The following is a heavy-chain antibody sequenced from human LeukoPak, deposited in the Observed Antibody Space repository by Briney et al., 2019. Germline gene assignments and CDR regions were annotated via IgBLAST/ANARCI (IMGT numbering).Heavy chain of an antibody. D-gene: IGHD6-13*01. CDR3: ARRAGPPAAGGTSRVDY. Sequence: SETLSLTCTVSGGSVSSGDYYWSWIRQPPGKGLEWIGYIYHSGSTNYNPSLKSRVTISVDTSKNQFSLKLSSVTAADTAVYYCARRAGPPAAGGTSRVDYWGQGTLVTVSS. V-gene: IGHV4-61*08. CDR1: GGSVSSGDYY. J-gene: IGHJ4*02. CDR2: IYHSGST.